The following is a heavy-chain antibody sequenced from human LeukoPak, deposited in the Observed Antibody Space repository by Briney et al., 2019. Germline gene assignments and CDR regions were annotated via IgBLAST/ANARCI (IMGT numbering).Heavy chain of an antibody. J-gene: IGHJ3*02. Sequence: GGSLILSCAASGFTFSSYAMSWVRQAPGKGLEWVSVISGSDGSTYYADSVKGRFTISRDNSKNTLYLQMNSLRAEGTAVFYCAKPRGEEWLVGLYDAFDIWGQGTMVTVSS. CDR1: GFTFSSYA. D-gene: IGHD6-19*01. CDR2: ISGSDGST. CDR3: AKPRGEEWLVGLYDAFDI. V-gene: IGHV3-23*01.